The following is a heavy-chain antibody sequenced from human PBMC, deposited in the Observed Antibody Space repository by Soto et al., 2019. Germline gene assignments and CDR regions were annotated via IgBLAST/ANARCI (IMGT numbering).Heavy chain of an antibody. CDR3: ARDLLSQKPCLLGHLYVSHGWCDP. Sequence: SETLSLTCSVSGGFASSDNYYWSRLRQPQGKGLEWIGCIYYSGSTNYNPSLKSRVTISVDTSKNQFSLKLSSLTAADTAVYYCARDLLSQKPCLLGHLYVSHGWCDPWGQGPLV. V-gene: IGHV4-61*01. CDR1: GGFASSDNYY. J-gene: IGHJ5*02. D-gene: IGHD2-8*02. CDR2: IYYSGST.